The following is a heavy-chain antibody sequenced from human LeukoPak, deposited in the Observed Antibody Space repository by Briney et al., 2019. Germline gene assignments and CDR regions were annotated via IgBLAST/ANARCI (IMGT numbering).Heavy chain of an antibody. CDR2: IYPGDSDT. J-gene: IGHJ6*03. CDR1: GYSLTSYW. D-gene: IGHD6-13*01. V-gene: IGHV5-51*01. Sequence: GESLKISCKGSGYSLTSYWIGWVRQMPGKGLGWMGIIYPGDSDTRYSPSFQGQVTISADKSISTAYLQWSSLKASDTAMYYCARHLITAAGISHYYYYMDVWGKGTTVTVSS. CDR3: ARHLITAAGISHYYYYMDV.